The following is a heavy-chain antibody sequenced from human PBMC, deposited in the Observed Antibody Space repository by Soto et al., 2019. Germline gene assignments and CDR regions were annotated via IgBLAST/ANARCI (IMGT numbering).Heavy chain of an antibody. D-gene: IGHD2-15*01. CDR1: GFTFSDYY. J-gene: IGHJ6*02. Sequence: FLRLSCAASGFTFSDYYMSWIRQAPGKGLEWVSHISSSGSTIYYADSVKGRFTISRDNAKNSLYLQMNSLRAEDTAVYYCARDHCSGGSCYSRYGMDVWGQGTTVTVSS. V-gene: IGHV3-11*01. CDR3: ARDHCSGGSCYSRYGMDV. CDR2: ISSSGSTI.